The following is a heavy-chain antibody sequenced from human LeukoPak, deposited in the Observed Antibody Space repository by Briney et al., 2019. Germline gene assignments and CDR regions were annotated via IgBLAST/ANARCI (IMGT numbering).Heavy chain of an antibody. CDR3: VKDKFDGSGSYYFDY. J-gene: IGHJ4*02. CDR2: IRGMGGST. Sequence: PGGPLRLCCAASGFTFSSYAMSWVRQAPGKGLEWVSAIRGMGGSTYYADSVEGRFTISRDNSKNSLYLQMDSLRAEDTALYYCVKDKFDGSGSYYFDYWGQGTLVTVSS. CDR1: GFTFSSYA. D-gene: IGHD3-10*01. V-gene: IGHV3-23*01.